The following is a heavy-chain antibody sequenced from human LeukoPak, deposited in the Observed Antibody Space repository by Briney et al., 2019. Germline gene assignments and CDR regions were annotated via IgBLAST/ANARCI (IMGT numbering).Heavy chain of an antibody. CDR2: ISSSSSYI. J-gene: IGHJ4*02. D-gene: IGHD3-3*01. CDR1: GFTFSSYS. Sequence: PGGSLRLSCAASGFTFSSYSMNWVRQAPGKGLEWVSSISSSSSYIYYADSVKGRFTISRDNAKNSLYLQMNSLRAEDTAVYCCARVGYDFWSGYVYWGQRTLVTVSS. V-gene: IGHV3-21*01. CDR3: ARVGYDFWSGYVY.